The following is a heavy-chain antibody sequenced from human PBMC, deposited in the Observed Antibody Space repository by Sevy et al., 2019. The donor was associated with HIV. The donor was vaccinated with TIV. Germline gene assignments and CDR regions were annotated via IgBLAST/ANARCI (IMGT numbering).Heavy chain of an antibody. Sequence: GESLKISCKASGYRYTSNWIAWVRQMPGKGLEWMGIIYPDDSDIRYSPSLQGQVTISVDKSISTAYLQWSSLKASDTAMYFCARRGYDSTGYPQYYFDNWDQGTLVTVSS. J-gene: IGHJ4*02. CDR2: IYPDDSDI. CDR3: ARRGYDSTGYPQYYFDN. V-gene: IGHV5-51*01. CDR1: GYRYTSNW. D-gene: IGHD3-22*01.